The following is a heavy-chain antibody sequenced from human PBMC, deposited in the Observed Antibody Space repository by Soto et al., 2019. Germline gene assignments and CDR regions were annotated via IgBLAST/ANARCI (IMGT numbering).Heavy chain of an antibody. V-gene: IGHV4-30-2*01. CDR3: AGDIPSGSYRFDY. Sequence: SETLSLTCGVSGDTISTGGYSWAWIRQPPGKALEWIGHTYHSGNPYYNPSLKSRVTMSLDTSKNQFSLKLTSVTATDTAVYYCAGDIPSGSYRFDYWGQGALVTVSS. CDR1: GDTISTGGYS. D-gene: IGHD1-26*01. CDR2: TYHSGNP. J-gene: IGHJ4*02.